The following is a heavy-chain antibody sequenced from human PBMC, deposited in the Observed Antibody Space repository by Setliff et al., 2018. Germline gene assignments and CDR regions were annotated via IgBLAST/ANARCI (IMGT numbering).Heavy chain of an antibody. CDR3: VRLLDSDL. J-gene: IGHJ5*02. V-gene: IGHV3-7*01. D-gene: IGHD3-10*01. CDR2: IKQDGSEK. Sequence: GGSLRLSCAASGFTFSTYWMSWVRQAPGKGLEWVANIKQDGSEKYYVDSVTGRFTISRDNAKNTVYLQMNNLRAEDTAVYFCVRLLDSDLWGQGTLVTVSS. CDR1: GFTFSTYW.